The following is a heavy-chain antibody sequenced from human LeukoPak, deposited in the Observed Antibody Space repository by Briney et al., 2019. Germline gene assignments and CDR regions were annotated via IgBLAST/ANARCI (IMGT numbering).Heavy chain of an antibody. CDR3: ARGYVHAFDL. J-gene: IGHJ3*01. D-gene: IGHD3-16*01. CDR2: IGIGGDT. V-gene: IGHV3-13*04. CDR1: GLTFSGYD. Sequence: GGSLRLSCAASGLTFSGYDMHWVRQPTGKGLEWVSAIGIGGDTYYPGSVKGRFTMSRENAKNSLYLQMNSLRADDTAVYYCARGYVHAFDLWGQGTMVTVSS.